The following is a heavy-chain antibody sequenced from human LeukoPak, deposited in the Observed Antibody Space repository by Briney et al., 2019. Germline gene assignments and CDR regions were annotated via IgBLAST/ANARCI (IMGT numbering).Heavy chain of an antibody. CDR2: IRSKAYGGTT. V-gene: IGHV3-49*04. Sequence: GGSPRLSCTASRFTFGDYAMSWVRQAPGKGLEWVGFIRSKAYGGTTEYAASVKGRFTISRDDSKSIAYLQMNSLKTEDTAVYYCTRVDTYDYVWGSYRYSDYWGQGTLVTVSS. CDR1: RFTFGDYA. CDR3: TRVDTYDYVWGSYRYSDY. D-gene: IGHD3-16*02. J-gene: IGHJ4*02.